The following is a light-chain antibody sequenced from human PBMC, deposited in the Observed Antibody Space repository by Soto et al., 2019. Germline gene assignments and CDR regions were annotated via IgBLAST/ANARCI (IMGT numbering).Light chain of an antibody. CDR3: HQYSDLPYT. V-gene: IGKV3-20*01. CDR1: QSVSSRN. Sequence: EIVLTQSPGTLSLSPRERATLSCRASQSVSSRNLAWYQQKPGQAPRLLIYGASSRATGIPDRFSGSGSVTDFTLTINRLEPEDFAVYYCHQYSDLPYTFGQGTKLEV. J-gene: IGKJ2*01. CDR2: GAS.